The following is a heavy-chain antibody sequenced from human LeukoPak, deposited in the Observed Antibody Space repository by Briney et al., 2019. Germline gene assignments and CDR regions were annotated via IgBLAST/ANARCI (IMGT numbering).Heavy chain of an antibody. J-gene: IGHJ5*02. V-gene: IGHV3-20*04. CDR2: ISSNGGST. D-gene: IGHD2-15*01. Sequence: QPGGSLRLSCAASGFTFDXXXXSWVRQAPGXXXXXXXXISSNGGSTGYADSXXXRFTTSRDNAKNSLYLQMDSLRAEDTAFYYCAREDHSDGPNWFDPWGQGTLVTVSS. CDR1: GFTFDXXX. CDR3: AREDHSDGPNWFDP.